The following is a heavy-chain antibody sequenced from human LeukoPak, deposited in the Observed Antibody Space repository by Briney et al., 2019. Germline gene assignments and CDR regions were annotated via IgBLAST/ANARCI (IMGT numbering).Heavy chain of an antibody. V-gene: IGHV4-59*01. CDR1: GGSISTYY. D-gene: IGHD1-1*01. CDR2: IYNSRST. Sequence: PSETLSLTCTVSGGSISTYYWSWIRQPPGKGLEWIGYIYNSRSTNYNPSLKSRVTISVDTSKNQFSLKLSSVTAADTAVYYCARGGHWIDYWGQGTLVTVSS. J-gene: IGHJ4*02. CDR3: ARGGHWIDY.